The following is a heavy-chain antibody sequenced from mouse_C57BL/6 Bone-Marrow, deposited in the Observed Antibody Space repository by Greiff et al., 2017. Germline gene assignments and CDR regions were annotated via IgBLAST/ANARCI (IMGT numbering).Heavy chain of an antibody. J-gene: IGHJ2*01. CDR2: IDPSDSYT. CDR1: GYTFTSYW. Sequence: QVQLQQPGAELVRPGTSVKLSCKASGYTFTSYWRHWVKQRPGQGLEWIGVIDPSDSYTNYNQQFKGKATLTVDKSSSTAYMQLSSLTCEDSAVYYCAREDGYWGQGTTLTVSS. D-gene: IGHD2-3*01. V-gene: IGHV1-59*01. CDR3: AREDGY.